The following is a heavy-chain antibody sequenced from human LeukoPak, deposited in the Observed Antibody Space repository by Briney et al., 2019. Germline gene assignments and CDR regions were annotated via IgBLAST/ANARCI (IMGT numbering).Heavy chain of an antibody. J-gene: IGHJ3*02. V-gene: IGHV4-39*01. Sequence: SETLSLPCTVSGRSISSSRSYWGWIRQPPGKGLEWIGTISYSGNTYYNPSLKSRVTISIDTSKNQFSLRLSSVTAADTAVHYCARHCGGDCVHAFDIWGQGTMVTVSS. D-gene: IGHD2-21*02. CDR3: ARHCGGDCVHAFDI. CDR1: GRSISSSRSY. CDR2: ISYSGNT.